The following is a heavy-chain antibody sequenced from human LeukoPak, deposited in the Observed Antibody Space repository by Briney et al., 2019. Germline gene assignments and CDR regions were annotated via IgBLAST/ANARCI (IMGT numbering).Heavy chain of an antibody. CDR2: IKEDGSEK. CDR3: AGRIFDI. J-gene: IGHJ3*02. V-gene: IGHV3-7*01. CDR1: GFTFSNYW. Sequence: GGSLRLSCAASGFTFSNYWMAWVRQAPGKGLEWVANIKEDGSEKYYRDSVEGRFTISRDNAKSALYLQMNSLRAEDTAVYYCAGRIFDIWGQGTMVTVSS.